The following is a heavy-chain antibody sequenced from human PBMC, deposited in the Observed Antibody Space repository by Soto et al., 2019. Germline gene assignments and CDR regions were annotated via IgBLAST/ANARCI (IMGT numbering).Heavy chain of an antibody. CDR3: ARDSGSLGPDAFDI. Sequence: SVKVSCKASGGTFSSYAISWVRQAPGQGLEWMGGIIPIFGTANYAQKFQGRVTITADKSTSTDYMELRRLRSEDTDVYYCARDSGSLGPDAFDIWAQGTMVTVS. D-gene: IGHD3-16*02. J-gene: IGHJ3*02. V-gene: IGHV1-69*06. CDR1: GGTFSSYA. CDR2: IIPIFGTA.